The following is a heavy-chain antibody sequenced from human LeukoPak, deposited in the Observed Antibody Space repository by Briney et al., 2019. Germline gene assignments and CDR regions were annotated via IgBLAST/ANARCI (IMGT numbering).Heavy chain of an antibody. D-gene: IGHD6-13*01. V-gene: IGHV4-34*01. Sequence: SETLSLTCAVYGGSFSGYYWSWIRQPPGKGLEWIGEINHSGSTNYNPSLKSRVTISVDTSKNQFSLKLSSVTAADTAVYYCARAPDIAAAGTKDADWFDPWGQGTLVTVSS. CDR2: INHSGST. CDR3: ARAPDIAAAGTKDADWFDP. J-gene: IGHJ5*02. CDR1: GGSFSGYY.